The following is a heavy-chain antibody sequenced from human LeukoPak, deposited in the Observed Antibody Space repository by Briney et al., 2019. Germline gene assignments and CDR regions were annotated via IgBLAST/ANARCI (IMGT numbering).Heavy chain of an antibody. D-gene: IGHD3/OR15-3a*01. CDR2: INERGTDS. CDR1: GFTFSGHW. CDR3: VRDETLWTLDW. Sequence: GGSLRLSCTASGFTFSGHWIHWVRQAPGMGLVWVSRINERGTDSMYAESVKGRFTISRDNAKNTVYLQMNSLRVEDTAVYHCVRDETLWTLDWWGQGTLVSVSS. V-gene: IGHV3-74*03. J-gene: IGHJ4*02.